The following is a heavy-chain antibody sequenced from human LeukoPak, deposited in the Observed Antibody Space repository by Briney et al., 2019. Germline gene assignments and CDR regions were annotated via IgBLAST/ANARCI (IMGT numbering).Heavy chain of an antibody. CDR1: GYSFTSYW. CDR2: IYPGDSDT. J-gene: IGHJ5*02. Sequence: GESLKISCKGSGYSFTSYWIGWVRQMPGKGLEWMGIIYPGDSDTRYSPSFQGQVTTSADKSISTAYLQWSSLKASDTAMYYCARSSHDYWSGYPNWFDPWGQGTLVTVSS. V-gene: IGHV5-51*01. CDR3: ARSSHDYWSGYPNWFDP. D-gene: IGHD3-3*01.